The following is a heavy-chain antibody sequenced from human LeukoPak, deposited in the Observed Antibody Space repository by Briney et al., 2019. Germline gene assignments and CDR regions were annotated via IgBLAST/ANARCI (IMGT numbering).Heavy chain of an antibody. CDR1: GFTFSSYS. Sequence: PAGSLILSCAASGFTFSSYSMNWVRQAPGKGLEWVSSISSSSSYIYYADSVKGRFTISRDNAKNSLYLQMNSLRAEDTAVYYCARDFHRTGSSTLDVWGQGTMVTVSS. CDR3: ARDFHRTGSSTLDV. V-gene: IGHV3-21*01. J-gene: IGHJ6*02. D-gene: IGHD1-26*01. CDR2: ISSSSSYI.